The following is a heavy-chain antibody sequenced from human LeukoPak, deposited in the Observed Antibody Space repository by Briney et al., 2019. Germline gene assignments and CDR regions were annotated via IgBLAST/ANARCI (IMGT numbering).Heavy chain of an antibody. D-gene: IGHD3-22*01. Sequence: PSQTLSLTCTVSGGSISSGSYYWSWIRQPAGKGLEWIGRIYTSGSTNYNPSLKSRVTISVDTSKNQFSLKLSSVTAADTAVYYCASGYYYDSIDYYSFDYWGQGTLVTVSS. CDR2: IYTSGST. CDR1: GGSISSGSYY. V-gene: IGHV4-61*02. J-gene: IGHJ4*02. CDR3: ASGYYYDSIDYYSFDY.